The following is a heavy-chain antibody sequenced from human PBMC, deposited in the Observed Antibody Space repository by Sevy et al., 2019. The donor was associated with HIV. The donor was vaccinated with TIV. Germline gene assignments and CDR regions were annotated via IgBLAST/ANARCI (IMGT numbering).Heavy chain of an antibody. J-gene: IGHJ4*01. CDR1: GYSFTSHW. V-gene: IGHV5-51*01. Sequence: GESLKISCKGSGYSFTSHWSAWVRQMPGKGLEWMGIIYPDDSNTKYSPSFQGQVTFSADKSIFTAYLQWSNLKASDSAVYYCATSRSGYFDGSGYYIYWGQGTRVTVSS. CDR2: IYPDDSNT. CDR3: ATSRSGYFDGSGYYIY. D-gene: IGHD3-22*01.